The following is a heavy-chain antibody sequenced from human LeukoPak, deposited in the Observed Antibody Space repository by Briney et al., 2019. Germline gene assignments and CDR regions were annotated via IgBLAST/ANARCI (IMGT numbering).Heavy chain of an antibody. D-gene: IGHD2-21*02. CDR2: IYYSGST. CDR1: GGSISSYY. CDR3: ARDSVIVVVTATTYYGMDV. Sequence: SETLSLTCAVSGGSISSYYWSWIRQPPGKGLEWIGYIYYSGSTNYNPSLKSRVTISVDTSKNQFSLKLSSVTAADTAVYYCARDSVIVVVTATTYYGMDVWGQGTTVTVSS. V-gene: IGHV4-59*01. J-gene: IGHJ6*02.